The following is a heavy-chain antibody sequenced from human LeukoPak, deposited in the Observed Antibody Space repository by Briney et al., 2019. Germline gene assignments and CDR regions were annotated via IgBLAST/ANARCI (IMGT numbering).Heavy chain of an antibody. CDR3: ARSRNDAGYRSGWPYYYYYGMDV. CDR1: GDTFSSYA. CDR2: IIPILGIA. Sequence: GASVKLSCKPSGDTFSSYAISWVRQAPGQRLEWRGRIIPILGIANYAPKFQARVTITSHKSTGTVYMELCSLRSEDTAVYYCARSRNDAGYRSGWPYYYYYGMDVWGQGTTVTVSS. D-gene: IGHD6-19*01. J-gene: IGHJ6*02. V-gene: IGHV1-69*04.